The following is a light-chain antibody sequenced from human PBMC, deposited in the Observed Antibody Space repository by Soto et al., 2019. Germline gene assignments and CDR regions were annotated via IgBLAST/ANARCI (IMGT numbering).Light chain of an antibody. CDR2: GTS. CDR1: QNISRS. CDR3: QQYDNWPRT. V-gene: IGKV3-15*01. Sequence: EIVMTQSPVTLSVSPGERATLSCRASQNISRSLAWYQQKPGQGPSLLIYGTSTRAGGVPARFSGGGSGADFTLTISSLQSEDFAVFYCQQYDNWPRTFGQGTKVDIK. J-gene: IGKJ1*01.